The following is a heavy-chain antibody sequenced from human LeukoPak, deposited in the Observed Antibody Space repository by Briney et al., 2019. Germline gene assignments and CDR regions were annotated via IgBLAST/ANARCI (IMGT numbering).Heavy chain of an antibody. CDR2: IYYGGST. Sequence: SETLSLTCTVSGGSISTTSYYWGWIRQPPGKGLEWIGSIYYGGSTFYNSSLGRRVSMSVDMSTNQFSLKLTSVIAADTAVYYCVRQRADYYYYYMDVWGEGTMVTVS. J-gene: IGHJ6*03. V-gene: IGHV4-39*01. CDR1: GGSISTTSYY. CDR3: VRQRADYYYYYMDV.